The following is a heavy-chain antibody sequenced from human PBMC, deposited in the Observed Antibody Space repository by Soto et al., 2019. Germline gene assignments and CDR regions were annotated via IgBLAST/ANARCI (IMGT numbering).Heavy chain of an antibody. CDR2: IKEDGTEK. CDR3: ARGITTGGDY. Sequence: VQLVESGGDLVQPGESLRLSCAASGFTFSYYWMSWVRQGPGEGLEWVANIKEDGTEKYYVDSVKGRFTISRDNAKNSLYLQMNSLRAEDTAVYYCARGITTGGDYWGQGTLVTVSS. V-gene: IGHV3-7*01. D-gene: IGHD1-1*01. CDR1: GFTFSYYW. J-gene: IGHJ4*02.